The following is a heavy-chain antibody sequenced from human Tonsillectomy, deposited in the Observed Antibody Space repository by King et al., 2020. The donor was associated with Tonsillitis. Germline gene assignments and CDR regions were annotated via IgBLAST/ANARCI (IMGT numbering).Heavy chain of an antibody. Sequence: VQLVESGGGVVQPGRSLRLSCEASGFIFSYYALHWVRQAPGRGLEWLAVMSYDGSNKYYADSVKGRFTISRVNSKNTPYLEMNNLGTEDTATYYCARRADGSYFLADFWGQGTLVTVSS. D-gene: IGHD1-26*01. CDR2: MSYDGSNK. J-gene: IGHJ4*02. V-gene: IGHV3-30*01. CDR3: ARRADGSYFLADF. CDR1: GFIFSYYA.